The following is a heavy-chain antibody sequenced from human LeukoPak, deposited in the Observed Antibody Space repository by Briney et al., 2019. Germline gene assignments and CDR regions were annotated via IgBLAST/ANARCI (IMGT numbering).Heavy chain of an antibody. CDR2: ISGSGGST. Sequence: GSLRLSCAASGFTFSDCYMSWIRQAPGKGLEWVSAISGSGGSTYYADSVKGRFTISRDNSKNTLYLQMNSLRAEDTAVYYCAKSITMIVDMDVWGKGTTVTVSS. V-gene: IGHV3-23*01. CDR1: GFTFSDCY. CDR3: AKSITMIVDMDV. D-gene: IGHD3-22*01. J-gene: IGHJ6*03.